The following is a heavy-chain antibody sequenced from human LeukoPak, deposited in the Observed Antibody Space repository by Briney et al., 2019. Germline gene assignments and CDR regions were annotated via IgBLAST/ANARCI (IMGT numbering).Heavy chain of an antibody. J-gene: IGHJ4*02. CDR2: VNPNSVRT. Sequence: EWMVRVNPNSVRTNFSQNFQGTLTMTRETANSTAYMEMNRLTSDDTAVYYCARERWNDYWGQGTLVTVSS. D-gene: IGHD1-1*01. V-gene: IGHV1-2*06. CDR3: ARERWNDY.